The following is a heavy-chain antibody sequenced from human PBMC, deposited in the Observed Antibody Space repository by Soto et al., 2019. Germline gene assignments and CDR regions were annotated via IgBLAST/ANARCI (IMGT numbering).Heavy chain of an antibody. CDR3: ARGGLLNGFDP. D-gene: IGHD2-15*01. V-gene: IGHV1-69*12. CDR1: GGTFSKSA. Sequence: QVQLVQSGAEVKKPGSSVKVSCKASGGTFSKSAISWVRQAPGQGLEWMGGIIPIFGTANYAQKFQGRVTFTADESTRTAYRELGSLRSEEKYVYYMARGGLLNGFDPWGQGSLVTVSS. J-gene: IGHJ5*02. CDR2: IIPIFGTA.